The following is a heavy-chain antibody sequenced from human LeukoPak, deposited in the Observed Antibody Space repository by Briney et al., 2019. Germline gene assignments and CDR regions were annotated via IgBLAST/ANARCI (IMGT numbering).Heavy chain of an antibody. CDR3: ARGRRASPGYCSGGSCYEFDYYFDY. V-gene: IGHV3-48*03. CDR1: GFTFSSYE. Sequence: GGSLRLFCAASGFTFSSYEMNWVRQAPGKGLEWVSYISSSGSTICYADSVKGRFTISRDNAKNSLYLQMNSLRAEDTAVYYCARGRRASPGYCSGGSCYEFDYYFDYWGQGTLVTVSS. D-gene: IGHD2-15*01. CDR2: ISSSGSTI. J-gene: IGHJ4*02.